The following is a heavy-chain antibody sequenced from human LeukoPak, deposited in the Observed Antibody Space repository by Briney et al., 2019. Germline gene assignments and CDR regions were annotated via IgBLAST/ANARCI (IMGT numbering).Heavy chain of an antibody. J-gene: IGHJ4*02. D-gene: IGHD7-27*01. CDR3: AKDLTGYFDY. Sequence: GGSLRFSCAASGFTFSSYGMHWVRQAPGKGLEWVAVISYDGSNKYYADSVKGRFTISRDNSKNTLYLQMNSLRAEDTAVYYCAKDLTGYFDYWGQGTLVTVSS. CDR2: ISYDGSNK. CDR1: GFTFSSYG. V-gene: IGHV3-30*18.